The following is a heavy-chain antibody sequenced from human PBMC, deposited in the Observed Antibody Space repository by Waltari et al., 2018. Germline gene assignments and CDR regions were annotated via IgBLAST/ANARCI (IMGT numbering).Heavy chain of an antibody. CDR2: IYYSGST. CDR3: ARDSSWDYCSGGSCYNNDAFDI. Sequence: QVQLQESGSGLVKPSETLSLTCTVSGGSISSYYWSWIRQPPGKGLEWIGYIYYSGSTNYNPSLKSRVTISVDTSKNQFSLKLSSVTAADTAVYYCARDSSWDYCSGGSCYNNDAFDIWGQGTMVTVSS. CDR1: GGSISSYY. V-gene: IGHV4-59*01. D-gene: IGHD2-15*01. J-gene: IGHJ3*02.